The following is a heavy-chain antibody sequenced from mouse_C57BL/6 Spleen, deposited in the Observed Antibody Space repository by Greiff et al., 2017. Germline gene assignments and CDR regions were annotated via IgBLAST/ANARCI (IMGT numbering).Heavy chain of an antibody. D-gene: IGHD1-1*01. Sequence: QVQLQQPGAELVRPGSSVKLSCKASGYTFTSYWMHWVKQRPIQGLEWIGNIDPSDSETHYNQKFKDKATLTVDKSSSTAYMQLSSLTSEDSAVYXCARGEDYGSSYSAWFAYWGQGTLVTVSA. CDR2: IDPSDSET. V-gene: IGHV1-52*01. J-gene: IGHJ3*01. CDR1: GYTFTSYW. CDR3: ARGEDYGSSYSAWFAY.